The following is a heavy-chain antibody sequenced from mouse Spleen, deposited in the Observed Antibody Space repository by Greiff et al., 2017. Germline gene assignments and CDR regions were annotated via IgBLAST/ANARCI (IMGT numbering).Heavy chain of an antibody. J-gene: IGHJ2*01. V-gene: IGHV5-4*01. CDR2: ISDGGSYT. CDR1: GFTFSSYA. CDR3: ARDRGTESFDY. D-gene: IGHD2-14*01. Sequence: EVQRVESGGGLVKPGGSLKLSCAASGFTFSSYAMSWVRQTPEKRLEWVATISDGGSYTYYPDNVKGRFTISRDNAKNNLYLQMSHLKSEDTAMYYCARDRGTESFDYWGQGTTLTVSS.